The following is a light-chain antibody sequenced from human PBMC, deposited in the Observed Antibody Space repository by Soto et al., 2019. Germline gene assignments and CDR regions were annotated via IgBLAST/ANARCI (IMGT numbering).Light chain of an antibody. Sequence: DIQMTQSPSSLSASVGDRVTITCRSSQTISTFLHWFRQKPGKAPNLLIYDASSLQSGVSSRFSGSGSGTDFTLTISSLQPEDFGTYYCQQTYSTFVSFGGGTKVDIK. CDR1: QTISTF. CDR2: DAS. J-gene: IGKJ4*01. V-gene: IGKV1-39*01. CDR3: QQTYSTFVS.